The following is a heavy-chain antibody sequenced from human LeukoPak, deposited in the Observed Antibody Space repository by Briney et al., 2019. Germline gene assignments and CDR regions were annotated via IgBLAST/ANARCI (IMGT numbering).Heavy chain of an antibody. V-gene: IGHV3-21*01. CDR3: ARVGEIGGSYSYYYYYMDV. J-gene: IGHJ6*03. CDR2: ISSSRSYI. D-gene: IGHD1-26*01. CDR1: GFTFSSYS. Sequence: PGGSLRLSCAASGFTFSSYSMNWVRQAPGKGLEWVSFISSSRSYIYYADSVKGRFTISRDNAKNSLYLQMNSLRAEDTAVYYCARVGEIGGSYSYYYYYMDVWGKGTTVTISS.